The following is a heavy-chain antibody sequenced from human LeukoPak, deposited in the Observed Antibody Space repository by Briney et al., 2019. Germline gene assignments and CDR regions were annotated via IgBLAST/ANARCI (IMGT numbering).Heavy chain of an antibody. CDR3: AKARYCSGGSCYDYFDY. CDR2: ISGGGSST. CDR1: GFTFSTSA. J-gene: IGHJ4*02. D-gene: IGHD2-15*01. V-gene: IGHV3-23*01. Sequence: EGSLRLSCAASGFTFSTSAMTWVRQAPGKGLEWVTAISGGGSSTYYADSVKGRFTISRDNSKNTLYLQMNSLRADDTAVYHCAKARYCSGGSCYDYFDYWGQGTLVTVSS.